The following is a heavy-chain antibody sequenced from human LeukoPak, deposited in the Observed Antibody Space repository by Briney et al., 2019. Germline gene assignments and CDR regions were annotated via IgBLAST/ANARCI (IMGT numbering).Heavy chain of an antibody. V-gene: IGHV3-48*01. J-gene: IGHJ4*02. Sequence: GGSLRLSCAASGFTFSNAWMNWVRQAPGKGLEWVSYISSSSSTIYYADSVKGRFTISRDNAKNSLYLQMNSLRAEDTAVYYCARGAYYYEDWGQGTLVTVSS. CDR3: ARGAYYYED. CDR1: GFTFSNAW. CDR2: ISSSSSTI. D-gene: IGHD3-22*01.